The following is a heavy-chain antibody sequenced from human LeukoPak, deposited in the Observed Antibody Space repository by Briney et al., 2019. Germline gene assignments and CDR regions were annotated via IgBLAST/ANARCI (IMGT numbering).Heavy chain of an antibody. CDR1: GYTFTGYI. CDR3: ARDPPQWLILPYNY. J-gene: IGHJ4*02. CDR2: INPKTGVT. V-gene: IGHV1-2*02. D-gene: IGHD3-16*01. Sequence: ASVKVSCRVSGYTFTGYILHWARQAPGQGFEWMGWINPKTGVTHYTQQFQGRLSLTRDTSRSTGFMELSGLRPNDTAIYYCARDPPQWLILPYNYWGQGTLVAVSS.